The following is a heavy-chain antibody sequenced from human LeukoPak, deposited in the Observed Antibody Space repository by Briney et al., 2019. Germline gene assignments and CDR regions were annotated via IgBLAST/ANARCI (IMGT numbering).Heavy chain of an antibody. D-gene: IGHD2-15*01. CDR1: GFTFNRYN. Sequence: GGSLRLSCAVSGFTFNRYNMNWVRRAPGKGLEWVSSISTSSSYIYYADSVRGRFTISRDNAKNSLYLQMNSLRAEDTAVYSCARGADGVSSNSRGWFDPWGQGTLVTVSS. CDR2: ISTSSSYI. V-gene: IGHV3-21*01. J-gene: IGHJ5*02. CDR3: ARGADGVSSNSRGWFDP.